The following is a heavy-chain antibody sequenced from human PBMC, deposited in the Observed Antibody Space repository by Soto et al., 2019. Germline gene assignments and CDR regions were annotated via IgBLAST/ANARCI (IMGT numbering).Heavy chain of an antibody. Sequence: SETLSLTCTVSGGSICSYYWSWIRQPPGKGLEWIGNVYYSGSTNYNPSLKSRVTISVDTSKNQFSLSLKSVTAADTAVYYCARGYQYYVSSVFFDYWGQGTLVTVSS. J-gene: IGHJ4*02. V-gene: IGHV4-59*08. CDR1: GGSICSYY. CDR2: VYYSGST. D-gene: IGHD3-22*01. CDR3: ARGYQYYVSSVFFDY.